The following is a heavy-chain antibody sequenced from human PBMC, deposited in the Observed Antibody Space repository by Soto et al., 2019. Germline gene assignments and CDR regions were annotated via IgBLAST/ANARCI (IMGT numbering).Heavy chain of an antibody. J-gene: IGHJ4*02. V-gene: IGHV1-2*04. CDR3: ARGGYTYGYGLDY. Sequence: QVQLVQSGAEVKKLGASGKVSCKASGYTFTAYYIHWVRQAPGQGLEWVGWINPNSGDTNYAQRFQGWVTMTGDTSVITAYMDLTRLRSYDTAVYYCARGGYTYGYGLDYWGQGTLVTVSS. CDR2: INPNSGDT. D-gene: IGHD5-18*01. CDR1: GYTFTAYY.